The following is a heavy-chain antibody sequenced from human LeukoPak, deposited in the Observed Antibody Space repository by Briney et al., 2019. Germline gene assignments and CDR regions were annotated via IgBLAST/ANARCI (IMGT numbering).Heavy chain of an antibody. J-gene: IGHJ4*02. CDR3: ARARGRYCSGGSCRPFDY. D-gene: IGHD2-15*01. CDR1: GGSISSGNYY. CDR2: IHSSGST. V-gene: IGHV4-61*02. Sequence: SETLSLTCTVSGGSISSGNYYWSWIRKPAGKGLEWIGRIHSSGSTNYKPSLKSRVIISLDTSRNQFSLKLSSVTAADTAVYYCARARGRYCSGGSCRPFDYWGQGTLVTVSS.